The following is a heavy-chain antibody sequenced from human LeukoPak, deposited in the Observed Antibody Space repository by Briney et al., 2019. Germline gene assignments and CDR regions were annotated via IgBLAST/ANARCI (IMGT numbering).Heavy chain of an antibody. V-gene: IGHV3-74*01. CDR2: INGDGRNI. Sequence: GGSLRLSCAASGFTFSSYAMSWVRQDPRKGLVWVSRINGDGRNINYADSVRGRFTISRDNAKNTLYLQMNTLRVEDTAVYYCTRDLMDYDVSTGLHHYYMDVWGQGTTVTVSS. CDR1: GFTFSSYA. D-gene: IGHD3-9*01. J-gene: IGHJ6*02. CDR3: TRDLMDYDVSTGLHHYYMDV.